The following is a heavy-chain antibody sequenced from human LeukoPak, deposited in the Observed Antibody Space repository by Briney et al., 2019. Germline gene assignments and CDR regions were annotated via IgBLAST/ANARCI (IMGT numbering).Heavy chain of an antibody. D-gene: IGHD1-26*01. V-gene: IGHV4-34*01. CDR2: INHSGRT. J-gene: IGHJ3*02. Sequence: SETLSLTCAVYGGSFSGYYWSWIRQPPGKGLEWIGEINHSGRTNYNPSLKSRVTISVDTSKNQFSLKLSSVTAADTAVYYCAREWELDAFDIWGQGTMVTVSS. CDR3: AREWELDAFDI. CDR1: GGSFSGYY.